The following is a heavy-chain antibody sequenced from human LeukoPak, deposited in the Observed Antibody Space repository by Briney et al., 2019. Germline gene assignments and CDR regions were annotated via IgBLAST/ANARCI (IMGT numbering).Heavy chain of an antibody. Sequence: ASVRVSCKASGYTFTCYYMHWVRQAPGQGLEWMGIINPSGGSTSYAQKFQGRVTMTRDTSTSTVYMELSRLRSEDTAVYYCARGGAPSIAAAGKDFDYWGQGTLVTVSS. CDR2: INPSGGST. V-gene: IGHV1-46*01. CDR1: GYTFTCYY. D-gene: IGHD6-13*01. J-gene: IGHJ4*02. CDR3: ARGGAPSIAAAGKDFDY.